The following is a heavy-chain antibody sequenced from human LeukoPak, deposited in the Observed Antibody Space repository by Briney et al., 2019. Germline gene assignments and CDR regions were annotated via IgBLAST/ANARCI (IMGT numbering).Heavy chain of an antibody. J-gene: IGHJ4*02. CDR2: IKQDGSEK. V-gene: IGHV3-7*03. D-gene: IGHD6-13*01. CDR1: GFTFSSYW. Sequence: PGRSLRLSCAASGFTFSSYWMSWVRQAPGRGLEWVANIKQDGSEKYYVDSVKGRFTISRDNAKNSLYMQMNSLRAEDTAVYYCGRSAAAGFFDYWGQGTLVTVSS. CDR3: GRSAAAGFFDY.